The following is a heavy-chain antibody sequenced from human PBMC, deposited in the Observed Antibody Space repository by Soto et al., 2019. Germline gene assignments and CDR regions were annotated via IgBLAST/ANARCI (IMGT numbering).Heavy chain of an antibody. J-gene: IGHJ4*02. CDR2: ISWNSGSI. V-gene: IGHV3-9*01. D-gene: IGHD6-6*01. Sequence: GGSLRLSCAASGFTFDDCAMHWVRQAPGKGLEWVSGISWNSGSIGYADSVKGRFTISRDNAKNSLYLQMNSLRAEDTALYYCAKDVGIAARPSYYFDYWGQGTLVTVSS. CDR3: AKDVGIAARPSYYFDY. CDR1: GFTFDDCA.